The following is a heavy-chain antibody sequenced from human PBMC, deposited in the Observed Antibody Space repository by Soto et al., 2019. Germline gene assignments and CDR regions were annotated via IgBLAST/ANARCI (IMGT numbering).Heavy chain of an antibody. CDR1: GYSFISYW. D-gene: IGHD3-9*01. J-gene: IGHJ4*02. CDR2: IYPGDSDT. Sequence: LGESLKISCKGSGYSFISYWIGWVRQMPGKGLEWMGIIYPGDSDTGYSPSFQGQVTISADKSISTAYLQWSSLKASDTAMYYCARRLDYGILTGYSKYYFDYWGQGTLVTVSS. CDR3: ARRLDYGILTGYSKYYFDY. V-gene: IGHV5-51*01.